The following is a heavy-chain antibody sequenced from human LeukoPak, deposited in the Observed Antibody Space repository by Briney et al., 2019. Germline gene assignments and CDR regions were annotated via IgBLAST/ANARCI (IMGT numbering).Heavy chain of an antibody. CDR1: GFTFSSYA. J-gene: IGHJ6*02. Sequence: GGSLRLSCAASGFTFSSYAMHWVRQAPGKGLEWVAVISYDGSNKHYADSVKGRFTISRDNSKNTLYLQMNSLRAEDTAVYYCARGRLPRIAVAFMDVWGQGTTVTVSS. CDR2: ISYDGSNK. V-gene: IGHV3-30*04. CDR3: ARGRLPRIAVAFMDV. D-gene: IGHD6-19*01.